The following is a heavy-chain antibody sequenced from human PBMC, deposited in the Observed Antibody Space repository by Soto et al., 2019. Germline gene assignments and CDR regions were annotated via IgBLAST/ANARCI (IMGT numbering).Heavy chain of an antibody. V-gene: IGHV4-34*01. Sequence: SETLSLTCAVYGGSCSGYYWGWIRQPPGKGLEWIGSIYYSGSTYYNPSINSRVTISVDTSKNQFSLKLSSVTAADTAVYYCARGPLIYYYSYSGMDVWGQGTTVTVSS. CDR3: ARGPLIYYYSYSGMDV. D-gene: IGHD3-16*01. CDR2: IYYSGST. CDR1: GGSCSGYY. J-gene: IGHJ6*02.